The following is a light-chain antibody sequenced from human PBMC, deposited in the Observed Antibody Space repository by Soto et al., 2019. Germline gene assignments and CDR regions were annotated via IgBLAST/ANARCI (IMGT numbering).Light chain of an antibody. CDR1: SSDVGDYNY. V-gene: IGLV2-14*01. Sequence: QSVVTQPASVSGSPGQSITISCTGTSSDVGDYNYVSWYQHHPGKAPKLIIYEVRNRPSGVPNRFSSAKSGNTASLTISGLQAEDEADYYCSSYRTGSAFYVFGSGTKLTVL. CDR2: EVR. CDR3: SSYRTGSAFYV. J-gene: IGLJ1*01.